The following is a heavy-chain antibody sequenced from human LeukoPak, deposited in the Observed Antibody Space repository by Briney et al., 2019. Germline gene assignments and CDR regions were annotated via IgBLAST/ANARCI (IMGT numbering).Heavy chain of an antibody. CDR2: IIPILGIA. CDR3: ARDLSGSSDRTGY. CDR1: GGTFSSYA. D-gene: IGHD1-26*01. V-gene: IGHV1-69*04. J-gene: IGHJ4*02. Sequence: SVEVSCKASGGTFSSYAISWVRQAPGQGLEWMGRIIPILGIANYAQKFQGRVTITADKSTSTAYMELSSLRSEDTAVYYCARDLSGSSDRTGYWGQGTLVTVSS.